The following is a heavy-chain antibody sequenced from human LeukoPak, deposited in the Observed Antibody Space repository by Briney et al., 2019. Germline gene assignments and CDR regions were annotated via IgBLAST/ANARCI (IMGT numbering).Heavy chain of an antibody. CDR1: GGSITNTKYY. J-gene: IGHJ4*02. CDR2: IYYTGST. V-gene: IGHV4-39*01. CDR3: TRHTGYISGQYSNYEDS. Sequence: SETLSRTCTLSGGSITNTKYYWGWIRQPPGKGLEWIGSIYYTGSTYYNPSLKSRVTISVDTSKNQFSLKLRSVTAADTALYYCTRHTGYISGQYSNYEDSWGQGTLVTVSS. D-gene: IGHD4-11*01.